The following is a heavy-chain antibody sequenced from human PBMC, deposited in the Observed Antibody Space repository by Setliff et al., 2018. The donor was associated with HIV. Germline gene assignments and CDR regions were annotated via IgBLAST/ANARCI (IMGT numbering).Heavy chain of an antibody. D-gene: IGHD3-22*01. V-gene: IGHV4-34*01. J-gene: IGHJ5*02. CDR2: INHSGNI. CDR3: ARGVVLMGITTRWFDP. Sequence: SETLSLTCAVYGGSFSGYYWSWIRQPPGKGLEWIGEINHSGNINYTPSLKSRVTISVDTSKNQFSLKLTSVSAADTAVYYCARGVVLMGITTRWFDPWGQGTLVTVFS. CDR1: GGSFSGYY.